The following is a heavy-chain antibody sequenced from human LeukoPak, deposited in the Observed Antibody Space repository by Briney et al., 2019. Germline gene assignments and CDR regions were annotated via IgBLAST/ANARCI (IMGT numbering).Heavy chain of an antibody. D-gene: IGHD5-18*01. J-gene: IGHJ4*02. V-gene: IGHV1-24*01. CDR1: GYNLTELS. CDR3: ATDLRYSYVYYLDY. CDR2: FDPEDGET. Sequence: ASVKVSCKVSGYNLTELSMQWVRQAPGKGLEWMGGFDPEDGETIYVQKFQGRVTMTEDTPTDTAYMELSSLRSDDTAVYYCATDLRYSYVYYLDYWGQGTLVTVSS.